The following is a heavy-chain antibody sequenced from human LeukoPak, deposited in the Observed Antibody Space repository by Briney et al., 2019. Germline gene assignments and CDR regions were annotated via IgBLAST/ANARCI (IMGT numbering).Heavy chain of an antibody. CDR2: INHSGST. CDR3: ARVNWWSSMDV. V-gene: IGHV4-34*01. D-gene: IGHD2-15*01. CDR1: GGSFSGYY. Sequence: SETLSLTCAVYGGSFSGYYWGWIRQPPGKGLEWIGEINHSGSTNYNPSLKSRVTISVDTSKNQFSLKLSSVTAADTAVYYRARVNWWSSMDVWGQGTTVTVSS. J-gene: IGHJ6*02.